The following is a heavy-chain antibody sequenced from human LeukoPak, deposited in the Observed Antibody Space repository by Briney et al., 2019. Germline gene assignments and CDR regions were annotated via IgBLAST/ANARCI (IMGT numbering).Heavy chain of an antibody. CDR1: GLSFSRFA. Sequence: GGSLRLSRAASGLSFSRFAMSWVRQGPARGLEWVSSIRGNGGTFYADAVKGRSTLFSDTSTNTVYFQLNNLRVEDTAIYYCARASWVSSTDTVRWGQGTLVTVSS. J-gene: IGHJ4*02. CDR3: ARASWVSSTDTVR. D-gene: IGHD5-18*01. V-gene: IGHV3-23*01. CDR2: IRGNGGT.